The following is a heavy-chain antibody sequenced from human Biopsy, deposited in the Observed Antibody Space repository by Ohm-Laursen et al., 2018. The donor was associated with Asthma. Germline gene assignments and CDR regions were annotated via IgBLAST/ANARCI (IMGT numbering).Heavy chain of an antibody. CDR2: ISVYNGNT. CDR3: ARAVDYSHYYGIDV. V-gene: IGHV1-18*01. D-gene: IGHD3-10*01. CDR1: GYTFNSAG. J-gene: IGHJ6*02. Sequence: SVKVSCKTSGYTFNSAGTTWVRRAPGQGLEWMGWISVYNGNTKVAQKLQDRVTMITDTSTSTAYMELRSLRSDDTAVYFCARAVDYSHYYGIDVWGQGTTVTVS.